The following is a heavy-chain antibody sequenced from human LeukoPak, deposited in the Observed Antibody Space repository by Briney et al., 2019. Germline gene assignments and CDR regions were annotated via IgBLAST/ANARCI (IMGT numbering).Heavy chain of an antibody. V-gene: IGHV3-7*01. J-gene: IGHJ3*02. D-gene: IGHD2-8*01. Sequence: GRSLRLSCAAAAFTFSIDWIGSVRHPPGKWMEWVANIKQDVSEKYYVDSVKGRFTISRDNAKNSLYLQMNSLRAEDTAVYYCARDCTNGVCYRDDAFDIWGQGTMVTVSS. CDR1: AFTFSIDW. CDR2: IKQDVSEK. CDR3: ARDCTNGVCYRDDAFDI.